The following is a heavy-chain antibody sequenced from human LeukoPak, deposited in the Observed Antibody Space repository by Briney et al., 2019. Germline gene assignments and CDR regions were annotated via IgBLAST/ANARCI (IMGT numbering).Heavy chain of an antibody. CDR1: GFTFSSYE. D-gene: IGHD6-19*01. Sequence: GGSLRLSCAASGFTFSSYEMNWVRQAPGKGLEWVSYISSSGSTIYYADSVKGRFTISRDNSKNTLYLQMNSLRAEDTAVYYCARDRGSGWYYFDYWGQGTLVTVSS. J-gene: IGHJ4*02. CDR2: ISSSGSTI. V-gene: IGHV3-48*03. CDR3: ARDRGSGWYYFDY.